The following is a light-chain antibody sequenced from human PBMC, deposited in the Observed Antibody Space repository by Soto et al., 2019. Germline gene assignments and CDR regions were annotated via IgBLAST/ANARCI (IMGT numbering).Light chain of an antibody. CDR3: QQSYSSPFT. CDR1: ESISSY. Sequence: DIPMTQSPSSLSASVGDRVTITCRASESISSYLNWYQKKPGKAPELLIYAASGLQSGVPSRFSGSGSGTDFTLTISGLQPDDFATYYCQQSYSSPFTFGPGTKVDI. CDR2: AAS. J-gene: IGKJ3*01. V-gene: IGKV1-39*01.